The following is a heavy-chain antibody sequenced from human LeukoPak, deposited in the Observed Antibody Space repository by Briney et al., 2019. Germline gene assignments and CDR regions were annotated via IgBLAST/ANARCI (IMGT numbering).Heavy chain of an antibody. CDR2: MNPNSGNT. CDR1: GYTFTSYD. Sequence: GASVKVSCKASGYTFTSYDINWVRQATGQGLEWMGWMNPNSGNTGYAQKFQGRVTMTRNTSISTAYMEPSSLRSEDTAVYYCARGVLSGPLWFGSYGMGVWGQGTTVTVSS. D-gene: IGHD3-10*01. J-gene: IGHJ6*02. V-gene: IGHV1-8*01. CDR3: ARGVLSGPLWFGSYGMGV.